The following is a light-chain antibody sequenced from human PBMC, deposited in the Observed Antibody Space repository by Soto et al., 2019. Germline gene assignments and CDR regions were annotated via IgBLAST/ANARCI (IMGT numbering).Light chain of an antibody. J-gene: IGLJ1*01. CDR1: SSDVGHYDY. V-gene: IGLV2-14*03. CDR2: DVT. CDR3: SSYTGTSTKV. Sequence: QSALTQPASVSGSPGQSITISCTGSSSDVGHYDYVSWFQQHPGRATTQLIYDVTYRPSGVSNRFSGAKSGSTASLTISGLRTEDEANYYCSSYTGTSTKVFGTGTKLTVL.